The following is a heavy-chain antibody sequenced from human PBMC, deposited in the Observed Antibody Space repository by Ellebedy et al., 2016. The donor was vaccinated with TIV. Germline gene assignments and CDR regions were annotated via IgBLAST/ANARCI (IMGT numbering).Heavy chain of an antibody. Sequence: GESLKISXKGSGYSFTSYWIGWVRQMPGKGLEWMGIIYPGDSDTRYSPSFQGQVTISADKSISTAYLQWSSLKASDTAMYYCARVGVLGGYDPGAAVYWGQGTLVTVSS. CDR1: GYSFTSYW. V-gene: IGHV5-51*01. J-gene: IGHJ4*02. CDR3: ARVGVLGGYDPGAAVY. CDR2: IYPGDSDT. D-gene: IGHD5-12*01.